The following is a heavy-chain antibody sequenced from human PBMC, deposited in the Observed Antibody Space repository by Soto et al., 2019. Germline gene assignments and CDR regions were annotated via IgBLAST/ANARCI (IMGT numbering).Heavy chain of an antibody. D-gene: IGHD5-12*01. V-gene: IGHV5-51*01. Sequence: GESLKISCKGSGYSFTSYWIGWVRQMPGKGLEWMGIIYPGDSDTRYSPSFQGQVTISADKSISTAYLQWSSLKASDTAMFYCARPAGRGYGEKGAFDIWGQGTMVTVSS. CDR1: GYSFTSYW. J-gene: IGHJ3*02. CDR2: IYPGDSDT. CDR3: ARPAGRGYGEKGAFDI.